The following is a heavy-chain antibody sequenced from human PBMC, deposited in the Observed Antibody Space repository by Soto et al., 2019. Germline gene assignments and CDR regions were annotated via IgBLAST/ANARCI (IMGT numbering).Heavy chain of an antibody. D-gene: IGHD4-17*01. J-gene: IGHJ4*02. CDR2: IWYDGSNK. Sequence: GGSLRLSCAASGFTFSSYGMHWVRQAPGKGLEWVAVIWYDGSNKYYADSVKGRFTISRDNSKNTLYLQMNSLRAEDTAVYYCARDPNYGDYGPKGYFDYWGQGTLVTVSS. CDR1: GFTFSSYG. V-gene: IGHV3-33*01. CDR3: ARDPNYGDYGPKGYFDY.